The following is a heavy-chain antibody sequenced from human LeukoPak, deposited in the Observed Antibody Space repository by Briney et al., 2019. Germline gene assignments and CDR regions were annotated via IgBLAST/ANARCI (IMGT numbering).Heavy chain of an antibody. J-gene: IGHJ4*02. D-gene: IGHD2-15*01. Sequence: GGSLRLSCAASGFTFSSYEMNWVRQAPGKGLEWVSYIISSGSSIYYEDSVKGRFTISRDNAKNSLYLQMNSLRVEDTAVYYCATDGYCSGGSCSIAAFDYWGQGTLVTVSS. CDR1: GFTFSSYE. CDR3: ATDGYCSGGSCSIAAFDY. V-gene: IGHV3-48*03. CDR2: IISSGSSI.